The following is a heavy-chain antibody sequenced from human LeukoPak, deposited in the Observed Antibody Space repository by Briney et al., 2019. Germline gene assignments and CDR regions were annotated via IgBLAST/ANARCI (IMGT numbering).Heavy chain of an antibody. D-gene: IGHD2-15*01. CDR2: ISWDGGST. Sequence: PGGSLRLSCAASGFTFDDYAMHLVRQAPGKGLEWVSLISWDGGSTYYADSVKGRFTISRDNSKNSLYLQMNSLRAEDTALYYCAKDQGDCSGGSCYYFDYWGQGTLVTVSS. CDR3: AKDQGDCSGGSCYYFDY. CDR1: GFTFDDYA. J-gene: IGHJ4*02. V-gene: IGHV3-43D*03.